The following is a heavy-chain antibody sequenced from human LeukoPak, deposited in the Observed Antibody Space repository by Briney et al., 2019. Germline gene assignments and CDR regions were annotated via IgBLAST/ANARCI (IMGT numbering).Heavy chain of an antibody. V-gene: IGHV3-64D*09. D-gene: IGHD3-3*01. CDR1: GFTFSSYA. J-gene: IGHJ6*02. CDR3: VKPNYDFWSGFQYYGMDV. CDR2: ISSNGGST. Sequence: GGSLRLSCSASGFTFSSYAMHWVRQAPGKGLEYVSSISSNGGSTYYADSVKGRFTISRDNSKNTLYLQTSSLRPDDTAVYFCVKPNYDFWSGFQYYGMDVWGQGTTVTVSS.